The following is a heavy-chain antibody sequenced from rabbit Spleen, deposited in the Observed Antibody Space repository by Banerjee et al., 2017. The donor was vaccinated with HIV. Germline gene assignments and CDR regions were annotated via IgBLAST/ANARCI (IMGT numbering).Heavy chain of an antibody. D-gene: IGHD1-1*01. CDR1: GFDLSGSYY. CDR3: ARDVDTIYFRFSL. CDR2: IDTRSVNT. Sequence: QSLEESGGDLVKPGASLTLTCKASGFDLSGSYYMCWVRQAPGKGLELIACIDTRSVNTADATWAKGRFTISKTSSTTVTLQMTSLTAADTATYFCARDVDTIYFRFSLWGPGTLVTVS. V-gene: IGHV1S40*01. J-gene: IGHJ6*01.